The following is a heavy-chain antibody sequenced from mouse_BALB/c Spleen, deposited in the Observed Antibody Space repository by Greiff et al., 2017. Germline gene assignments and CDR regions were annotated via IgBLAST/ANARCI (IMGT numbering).Heavy chain of an antibody. D-gene: IGHD2-4*01. J-gene: IGHJ4*01. Sequence: VQVVESGPQLVRPGASVKISCTASGYSFTSYWMHWVKQRPGQGLEWIGMIDPSDSETRLNQKFKDKATLTVDKSSSTAYMQLSSPTSEDSAVYDCARGGFDNDGHAMDYWGQGTSVTVSS. CDR2: IDPSDSET. CDR1: GYSFTSYW. CDR3: ARGGFDNDGHAMDY. V-gene: IGHV1S126*01.